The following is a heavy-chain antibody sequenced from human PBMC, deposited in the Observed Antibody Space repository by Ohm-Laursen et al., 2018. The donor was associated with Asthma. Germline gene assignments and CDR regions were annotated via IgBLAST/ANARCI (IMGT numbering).Heavy chain of an antibody. V-gene: IGHV4-31*11. Sequence: TLSLTCAVSGGSTSSGGYYWSWIRQHPGKGLEWIGYIYYSGSTYYNPSLKSRVTISVDTSKNQFSLKLSSVTAADTAVYYCARQNVYCSSTSCYASWFDPWGQGTLVTVSS. J-gene: IGHJ5*02. CDR3: ARQNVYCSSTSCYASWFDP. CDR2: IYYSGST. D-gene: IGHD2-2*01. CDR1: GGSTSSGGYY.